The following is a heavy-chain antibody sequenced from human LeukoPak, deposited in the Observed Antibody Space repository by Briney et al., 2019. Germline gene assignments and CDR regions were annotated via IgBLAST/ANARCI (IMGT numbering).Heavy chain of an antibody. CDR1: GFTFSDYY. J-gene: IGHJ4*02. V-gene: IGHV3-11*04. D-gene: IGHD2/OR15-2a*01. Sequence: GGPLTLSCAASGFTFSDYYMSWIRQVRGKGLEWVSYIGRSGTTIHYADSVKGRFTISRDNAKSSLFLQMNSLRPEDTAVYYCAAGILGFDSGSWGQGTVTVSS. CDR3: AAGILGFDSGS. CDR2: IGRSGTTI.